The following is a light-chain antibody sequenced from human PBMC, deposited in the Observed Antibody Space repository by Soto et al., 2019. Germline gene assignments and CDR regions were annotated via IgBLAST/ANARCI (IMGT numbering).Light chain of an antibody. V-gene: IGLV2-14*01. Sequence: SVLTQPASVSGSLGQSITISCTGTSSDIGGYKYVSWYQQHPGKAPKLIIFEVSNRPSGVSDRFSGSNSGNTASLTISGLQAEDEADYYCTSYSRYRVLVFGGGT. CDR1: SSDIGGYKY. J-gene: IGLJ3*02. CDR2: EVS. CDR3: TSYSRYRVLV.